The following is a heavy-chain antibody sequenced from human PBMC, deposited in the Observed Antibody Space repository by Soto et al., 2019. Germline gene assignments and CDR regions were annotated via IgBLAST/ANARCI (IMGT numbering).Heavy chain of an antibody. CDR2: ISAYNGNT. J-gene: IGHJ5*02. CDR1: GYTFTSYG. D-gene: IGHD1-7*01. V-gene: IGHV1-18*01. Sequence: QVQLVQSGAEVKKPGASVKVSCKASGYTFTSYGISWVRQAPGQGLEWMGWISAYNGNTNYAQKLQGRVTMTTDTSTSTAYMELRSRRSDDTAVYYCARASGSLELREYNGFDPWGQGPLVTVSS. CDR3: ARASGSLELREYNGFDP.